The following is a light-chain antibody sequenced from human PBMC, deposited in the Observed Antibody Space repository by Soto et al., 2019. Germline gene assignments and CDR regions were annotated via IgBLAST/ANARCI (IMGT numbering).Light chain of an antibody. J-gene: IGLJ2*01. CDR2: DVS. CDR3: CSYAGSYTLV. CDR1: SSDVGGYNY. V-gene: IGLV2-11*01. Sequence: QSVLTQPRSLSGSPGQPVTISCTGTSSDVGGYNYVSWYQQHPGKAPKLMIYDVSKRPSGVPDRFSGSKSGNTASLTISGLQAEDEADYYCCSYAGSYTLVFGGGTKVTVL.